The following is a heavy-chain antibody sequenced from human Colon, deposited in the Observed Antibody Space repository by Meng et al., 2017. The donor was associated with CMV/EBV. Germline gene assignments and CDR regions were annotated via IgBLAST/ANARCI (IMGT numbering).Heavy chain of an antibody. CDR2: IIPIFGTA. V-gene: IGHV1-69*05. CDR3: ARDQLAGPFDY. Sequence: CKASGGNFRSYAISWVRPAPGQGLEWMGGIIPIFGTANYAQKFQGRVTITTDESTSTAYMELSSLRSEDTAVYYCARDQLAGPFDYWGQGTLVTVSS. D-gene: IGHD6-13*01. CDR1: GGNFRSYA. J-gene: IGHJ4*02.